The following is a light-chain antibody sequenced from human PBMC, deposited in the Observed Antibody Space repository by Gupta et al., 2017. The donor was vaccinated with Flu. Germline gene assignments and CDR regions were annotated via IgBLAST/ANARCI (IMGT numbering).Light chain of an antibody. V-gene: IGKV1-9*01. CDR3: QQVNSYPLT. CDR2: AAS. J-gene: IGKJ4*01. CDR1: QGLSSE. Sequence: IQLTQSPSFLSASVGDRVTLTRRASQGLSSELAWYQLKPGKAPKVLIYAASTLQSGVPSRFSGSGSGTEFTLTISSLQPEDFATYYCQQVNSYPLTFGGGTKVEIK.